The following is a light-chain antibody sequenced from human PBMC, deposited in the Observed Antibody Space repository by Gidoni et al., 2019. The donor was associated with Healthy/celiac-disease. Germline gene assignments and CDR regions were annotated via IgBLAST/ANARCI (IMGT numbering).Light chain of an antibody. V-gene: IGLV1-44*01. CDR3: AAWDDSLNGLYV. Sequence: QSVLTQPPSASGTPGQRVTISCSGSSSNIGSNTVNWSQQRPGTAPKLLIYSNNQRPSGVPDRFSGSKSGTSASLAISGLQSEDEADYYWAAWDDSLNGLYVFGTGTKVTVL. CDR2: SNN. CDR1: SSNIGSNT. J-gene: IGLJ1*01.